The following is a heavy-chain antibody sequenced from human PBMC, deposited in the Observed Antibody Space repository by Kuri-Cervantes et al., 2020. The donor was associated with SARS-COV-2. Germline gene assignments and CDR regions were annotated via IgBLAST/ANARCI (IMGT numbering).Heavy chain of an antibody. Sequence: ETLSLTCAASGFTFSSYSMNWVRQAPGKGLEWVSSISSSSSYIYYADSVKGRFTISRDSAKNSLYLQMNSLRAEDTAVYYCARDPYSSSWYRYYYGMDVWGQGTTVTVSS. CDR1: GFTFSSYS. J-gene: IGHJ6*02. D-gene: IGHD6-13*01. CDR2: ISSSSSYI. V-gene: IGHV3-21*01. CDR3: ARDPYSSSWYRYYYGMDV.